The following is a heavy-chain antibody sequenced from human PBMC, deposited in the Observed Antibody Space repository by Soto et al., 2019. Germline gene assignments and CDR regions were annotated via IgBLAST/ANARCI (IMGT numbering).Heavy chain of an antibody. CDR1: GFAFSTYE. CDR2: ISSSAGTI. D-gene: IGHD5-12*01. J-gene: IGHJ3*02. CDR3: AKEKSVMNSGYDAFDI. Sequence: GGSLRLSCAASGFAFSTYEMDWVRQAPGKGLEWVAYISSSAGTIYYTDSVKGRFTISRDNVKNLLYLEMNSLRAEDTAVYYCAKEKSVMNSGYDAFDIWGQGTMVTVSS. V-gene: IGHV3-48*03.